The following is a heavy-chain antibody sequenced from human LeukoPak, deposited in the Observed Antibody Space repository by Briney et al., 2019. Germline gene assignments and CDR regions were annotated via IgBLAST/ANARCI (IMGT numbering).Heavy chain of an antibody. V-gene: IGHV1-24*01. CDR2: FDPEDGET. CDR3: ATDYGGNSNRIGY. Sequence: ASVKVTCEVSGYTLTELSMHWVRQAPGKGLEWMGGFDPEDGETIYEQEFQGRVTMTEDTSTDTAYMELSSLRSEDTAVYYCATDYGGNSNRIGYWGQGTLVTVSS. CDR1: GYTLTELS. D-gene: IGHD4-23*01. J-gene: IGHJ4*02.